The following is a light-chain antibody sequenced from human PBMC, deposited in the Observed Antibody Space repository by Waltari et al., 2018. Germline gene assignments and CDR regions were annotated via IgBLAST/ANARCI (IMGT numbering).Light chain of an antibody. CDR3: QHGYGTPYS. CDR1: ENVNNY. CDR2: KAS. V-gene: IGKV1-39*01. J-gene: IGKJ2*03. Sequence: DIKMTQSQSSLSASVGERVTITCRASENVNNYLNWYQQKPGKAPKLLIYKASTLQSGVPSRFSGSGSGTDYTFTISSLQSEDVATYYCQHGYGTPYSFGQGTKVEIK.